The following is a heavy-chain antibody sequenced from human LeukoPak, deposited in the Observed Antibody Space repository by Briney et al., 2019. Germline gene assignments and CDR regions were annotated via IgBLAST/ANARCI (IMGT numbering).Heavy chain of an antibody. Sequence: GGSLRLSCAASGFTFLNYVMSWVRQAPGKGLEWVSGISGSGSSAYYADSVKGRFTISRDNSKNTLYLQMNSLRAEDTAVYYCAKSDDSDYWGQGTLVTVSS. D-gene: IGHD2-21*01. V-gene: IGHV3-23*01. J-gene: IGHJ4*02. CDR2: ISGSGSSA. CDR3: AKSDDSDY. CDR1: GFTFLNYV.